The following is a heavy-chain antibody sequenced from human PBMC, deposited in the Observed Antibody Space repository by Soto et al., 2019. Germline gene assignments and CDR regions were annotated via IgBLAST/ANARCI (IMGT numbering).Heavy chain of an antibody. Sequence: GASVKVSCKASGYTFTSYGITWVRQAPGQGLEWMGRIIPHLDTTNYAQKFQGRVTITADKSTGTAYMELNSLRSEDTAVYYCVRDSPIGSTFSGYDGIDYWGQGTLVTVSS. CDR3: VRDSPIGSTFSGYDGIDY. CDR2: IIPHLDTT. D-gene: IGHD5-12*01. CDR1: GYTFTSYG. J-gene: IGHJ4*02. V-gene: IGHV1-69*04.